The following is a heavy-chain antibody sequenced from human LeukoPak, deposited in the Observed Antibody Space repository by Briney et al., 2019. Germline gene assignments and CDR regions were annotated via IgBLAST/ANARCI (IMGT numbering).Heavy chain of an antibody. CDR1: GGSFSGYY. D-gene: IGHD5-18*01. V-gene: IGHV4-34*01. Sequence: SETLSLTCAVYGGSFSGYYWSWIRQPPGKGLEWIGEINHSGSTNYNPSLKSRVTISVDTSKNQFSLKLSSVTAADTAVYYCARGGGRGYSYGVYYYYYYMDVWGKGTTVTISS. CDR3: ARGGGRGYSYGVYYYYYYMDV. CDR2: INHSGST. J-gene: IGHJ6*03.